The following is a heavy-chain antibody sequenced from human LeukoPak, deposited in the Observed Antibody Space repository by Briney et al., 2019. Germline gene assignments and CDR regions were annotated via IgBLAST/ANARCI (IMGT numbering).Heavy chain of an antibody. CDR1: GGSFSGYY. Sequence: SETLSLTCAVYGGSFSGYYWSWIRQPPGKGLEWIGEINHSGSTNYNPSLKSRVTISVDTSKNQFSLKLSSVTAADTAVYYCARSGYYYDSSGSYPIDYWGQGTLVTVPS. V-gene: IGHV4-34*01. D-gene: IGHD3-22*01. J-gene: IGHJ4*02. CDR3: ARSGYYYDSSGSYPIDY. CDR2: INHSGST.